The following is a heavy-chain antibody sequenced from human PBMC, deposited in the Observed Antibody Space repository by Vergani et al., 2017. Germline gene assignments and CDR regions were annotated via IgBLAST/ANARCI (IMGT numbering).Heavy chain of an antibody. CDR3: ARGRRGMCRRVGGYEMDV. V-gene: IGHV4-59*12. CDR1: GGSISSYY. D-gene: IGHD3-10*01. Sequence: QVQLQESGPGLVKPSETLSLTCTVSGGSISSYYWSWIRQPPGKGLEWNGEMNHSGSTNYNPSLKSRVTRSVDTSKNQFSLKLSFVTAADTAVYYCARGRRGMCRRVGGYEMDVWGKGTTVTVSS. CDR2: MNHSGST. J-gene: IGHJ6*04.